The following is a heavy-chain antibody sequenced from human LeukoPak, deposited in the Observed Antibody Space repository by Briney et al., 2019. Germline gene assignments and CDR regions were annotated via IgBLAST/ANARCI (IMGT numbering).Heavy chain of an antibody. Sequence: GGSLRLSCAASGFTVSSNYMSWVRQAPGKGLEWVSVIYSGGSTYYADSVKGRFTISRDNSKNTLYLQMNSLRAEDTAVYYCARVPPSSGSYYGGVYYYYYYMDVWGKGTTVTVSS. CDR3: ARVPPSSGSYYGGVYYYYYYMDV. CDR1: GFTVSSNY. CDR2: IYSGGST. D-gene: IGHD3-10*01. V-gene: IGHV3-66*01. J-gene: IGHJ6*03.